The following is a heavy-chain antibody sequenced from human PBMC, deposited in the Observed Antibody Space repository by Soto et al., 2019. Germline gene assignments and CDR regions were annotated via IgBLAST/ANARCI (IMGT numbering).Heavy chain of an antibody. CDR3: ARVPQYYYDSSGYGNYFDY. V-gene: IGHV2-5*02. J-gene: IGHJ4*02. D-gene: IGHD3-22*01. CDR2: IYWDDDK. CDR1: GFSLSTSGVG. Sequence: QITLKESSPTLVKPTQTLTLTCTFSGFSLSTSGVGVGWIRQPPGKALEWLALIYWDDDKRYSPSLKSRLTITKDTSKNQVVLTMTNMDPVDTATYYCARVPQYYYDSSGYGNYFDYWGQGTLVTVSS.